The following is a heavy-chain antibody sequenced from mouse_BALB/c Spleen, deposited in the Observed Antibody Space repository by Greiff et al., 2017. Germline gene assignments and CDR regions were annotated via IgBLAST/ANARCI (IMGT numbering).Heavy chain of an antibody. CDR3: ARLGLRRGFAY. Sequence: QGQLQQSGAELMKPGASVKISCKATGYTFSSYWIEWVKQRPGHGLEWIGEILPGSGSTNYNEKFKGKATFTADTSSNTAYMQLSSLTSEDSAVYYCARLGLRRGFAYWGQGTLVTVSA. J-gene: IGHJ3*01. D-gene: IGHD2-2*01. CDR2: ILPGSGST. CDR1: GYTFSSYW. V-gene: IGHV1-9*01.